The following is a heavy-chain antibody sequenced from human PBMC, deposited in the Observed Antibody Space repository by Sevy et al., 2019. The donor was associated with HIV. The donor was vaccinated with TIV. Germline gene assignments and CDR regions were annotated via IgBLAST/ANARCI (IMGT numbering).Heavy chain of an antibody. J-gene: IGHJ4*02. V-gene: IGHV1-18*01. CDR2: ISAYNGNT. D-gene: IGHD3-3*01. CDR1: GYTVTSYG. Sequence: ASVKVSCKASGYTVTSYGISWVRQAPGQGLEWMGWISAYNGNTNYAQKLQGRVTMTTDTSTSTAYMELRSLRSDDTAVYYCARERRITIFGVVFDYWGQGTLVTVSS. CDR3: ARERRITIFGVVFDY.